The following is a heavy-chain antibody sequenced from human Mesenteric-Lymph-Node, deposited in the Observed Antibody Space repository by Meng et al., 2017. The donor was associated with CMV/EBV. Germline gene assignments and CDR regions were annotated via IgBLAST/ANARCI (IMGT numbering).Heavy chain of an antibody. D-gene: IGHD4-17*01. CDR3: ARATWGDYSYYYGMDV. CDR1: GFTFDDYG. V-gene: IGHV3-20*04. Sequence: GGSLRLSCAASGFTFDDYGMSWVRQAPGKGLEWVSGINWNGGSTGYADSVKGRFTISRDNAKNSLYLQMNSLRAEDTALYYCARATWGDYSYYYGMDVWGQGTTVTVSS. CDR2: INWNGGST. J-gene: IGHJ6*02.